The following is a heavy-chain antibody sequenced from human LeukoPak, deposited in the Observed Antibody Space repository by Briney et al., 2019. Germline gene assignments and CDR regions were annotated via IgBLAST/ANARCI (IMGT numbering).Heavy chain of an antibody. D-gene: IGHD4-17*01. CDR1: GFTFSSYG. V-gene: IGHV3-21*01. J-gene: IGHJ5*02. Sequence: GGSLRLSCAASGFTFSSYGMNWVRQAPGKGLEWVSSISSSSSYIYYADSVKGRFTISRDNAKNSLYLQMNSLRAEDTAVYYCATFDHSRPPDTELYGDYVDWFDPWGQGTLVTVSS. CDR2: ISSSSSYI. CDR3: ATFDHSRPPDTELYGDYVDWFDP.